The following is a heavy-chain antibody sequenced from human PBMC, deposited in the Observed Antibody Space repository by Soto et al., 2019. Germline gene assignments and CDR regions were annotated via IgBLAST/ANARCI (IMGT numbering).Heavy chain of an antibody. V-gene: IGHV4-4*07. Sequence: SETLSLTCTVSGDSISGYYRTWIRQPAGKGLEWIGRIYASGSTNYNPSLKSRVTMSVDTSKNQFSLKVTSATAADTAVYYCARSNYGSGSYGFGLDVWGQGTTVTVSS. D-gene: IGHD3-10*01. CDR3: ARSNYGSGSYGFGLDV. J-gene: IGHJ6*02. CDR2: IYASGST. CDR1: GDSISGYY.